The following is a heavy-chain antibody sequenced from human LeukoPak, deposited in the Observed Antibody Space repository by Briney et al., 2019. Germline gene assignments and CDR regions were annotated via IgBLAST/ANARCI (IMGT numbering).Heavy chain of an antibody. CDR3: ARDNVIIPDYGGPDFDY. CDR1: GFAFYNFA. CDR2: ISGLGEKT. D-gene: IGHD4/OR15-4a*01. Sequence: GGSLRLSCATSGFAFYNFAMSWVRQAPGKGLEWVSHISGLGEKTYYADSVQGRFTVSRDNSKNTLYLQMNSLRVEDTALYYCARDNVIIPDYGGPDFDYWGQGTQVAVS. J-gene: IGHJ4*02. V-gene: IGHV3-23*01.